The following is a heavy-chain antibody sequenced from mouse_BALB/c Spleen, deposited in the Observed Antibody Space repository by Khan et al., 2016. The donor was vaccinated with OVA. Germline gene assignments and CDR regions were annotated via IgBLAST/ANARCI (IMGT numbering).Heavy chain of an antibody. D-gene: IGHD2-14*01. Sequence: QVRLQQSGAELVRPGSSVKISCKASGYAFSNYLMNWVKQGPGQGLEWIGQIYPGDGNTNYNGKIKDKATLNADKYSSKAYMQLSSLTSEDSAVYFCARSGYDYFSFWGQGTLVTVSA. V-gene: IGHV1-80*01. CDR2: IYPGDGNT. CDR3: ARSGYDYFSF. J-gene: IGHJ3*01. CDR1: GYAFSNYL.